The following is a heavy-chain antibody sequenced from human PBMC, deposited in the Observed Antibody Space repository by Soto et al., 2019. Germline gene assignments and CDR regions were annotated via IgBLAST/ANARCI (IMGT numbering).Heavy chain of an antibody. Sequence: GESLKISCSASGFTFSSYAMHWVRQAPGKGLEYVSAISSNGGSTYYADSVKGRFTISRDNSKNTLYLQMSSLRAEDTAVYYCVMDVAGYSAFDIWGQGTMVTVSS. D-gene: IGHD3-9*01. J-gene: IGHJ3*02. V-gene: IGHV3-64D*06. CDR3: VMDVAGYSAFDI. CDR1: GFTFSSYA. CDR2: ISSNGGST.